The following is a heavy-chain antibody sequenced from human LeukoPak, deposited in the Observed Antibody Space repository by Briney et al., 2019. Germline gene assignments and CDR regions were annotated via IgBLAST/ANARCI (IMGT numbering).Heavy chain of an antibody. CDR1: GGSISSSSYY. CDR3: AIEGIAVAGGYYYGMDV. V-gene: IGHV4-39*01. CDR2: VYYSGST. Sequence: PSETLSLTCTVSGGSISSSSYYWGWSRQPPGKGLEWIGSVYYSGSTYYNPSLKSRVTISVDTSKNQFSLKLSSVTAADTAVYYCAIEGIAVAGGYYYGMDVWGQGTTVTVSS. J-gene: IGHJ6*02. D-gene: IGHD6-19*01.